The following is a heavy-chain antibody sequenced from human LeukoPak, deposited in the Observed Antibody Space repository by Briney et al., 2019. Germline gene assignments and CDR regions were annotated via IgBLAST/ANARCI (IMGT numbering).Heavy chain of an antibody. D-gene: IGHD3-22*01. Sequence: ASVKVSCKASGYTFTSYGISWVRQAPGQGLEWMGWISAYNGNTNYAQKLQGRVTMTTDTPTSTAYMELRSLRSDDTAVYYCARDHDSSGYYYNWFDPWGQGTLVTVSS. V-gene: IGHV1-18*01. CDR1: GYTFTSYG. CDR3: ARDHDSSGYYYNWFDP. CDR2: ISAYNGNT. J-gene: IGHJ5*02.